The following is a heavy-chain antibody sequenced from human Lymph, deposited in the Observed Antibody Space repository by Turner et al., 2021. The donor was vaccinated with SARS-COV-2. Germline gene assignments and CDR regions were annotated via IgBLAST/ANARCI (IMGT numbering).Heavy chain of an antibody. V-gene: IGHV3-20*01. J-gene: IGHJ4*02. Sequence: GYADSVKGRFTISRDNAKNSLYLQVNSLRAEDTAVYHCARGTGAADYWGQGTLVTVSS. D-gene: IGHD7-27*01. CDR3: ARGTGAADY.